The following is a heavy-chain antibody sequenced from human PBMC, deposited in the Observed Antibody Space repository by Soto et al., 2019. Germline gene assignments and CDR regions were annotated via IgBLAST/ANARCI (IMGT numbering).Heavy chain of an antibody. CDR3: ARGSRSRGVTTFGY. V-gene: IGHV4-30-4*01. Sequence: RSLSCTVSGGSISSGDYYWSWIRQPPGKGLEWIGYIYYSGSTYYNPSLKSRVTISVDTSKNQFSLKLSSVTAADTAVYYCARGSRSRGVTTFGYWGQGTLVTV. CDR1: GGSISSGDYY. D-gene: IGHD4-17*01. J-gene: IGHJ4*02. CDR2: IYYSGST.